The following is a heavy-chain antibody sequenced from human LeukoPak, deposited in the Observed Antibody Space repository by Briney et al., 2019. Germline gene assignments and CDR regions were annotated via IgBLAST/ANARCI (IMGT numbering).Heavy chain of an antibody. CDR3: ARDGSGWYDY. V-gene: IGHV3-48*03. D-gene: IGHD6-19*01. CDR2: ISSSGSTI. CDR1: GFTFSCYE. J-gene: IGHJ4*02. Sequence: GGSLRLSCAASGFTFSCYEMNWVRQAPGKGLEWVSYISSSGSTIYSADSVKGRFTISRDNAKNSLYLQMNSLRAEDTAVYYCARDGSGWYDYWGEGILVTVSS.